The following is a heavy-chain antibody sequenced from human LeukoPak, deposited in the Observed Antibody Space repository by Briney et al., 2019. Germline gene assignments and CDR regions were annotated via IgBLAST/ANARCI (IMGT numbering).Heavy chain of an antibody. CDR2: ISGSGGST. Sequence: GGSLRLSCAASGFTFSSYAMSWVRQAPGKGLEWVSAISGSGGSTYYADSVKGRFTISRDNSKNTLYLQMNSLRAEDTAVYYCAKAPSFYDSSGYYLPPYYMDVWGKGTTVTVSS. D-gene: IGHD3-22*01. CDR3: AKAPSFYDSSGYYLPPYYMDV. CDR1: GFTFSSYA. V-gene: IGHV3-23*01. J-gene: IGHJ6*03.